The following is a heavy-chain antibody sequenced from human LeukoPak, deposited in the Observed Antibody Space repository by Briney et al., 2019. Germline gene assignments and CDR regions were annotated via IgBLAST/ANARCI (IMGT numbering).Heavy chain of an antibody. Sequence: SETLSLTCTVSVGSISGYYLSCVRQPPGKGLEWIGYIYYSGSTNYNPSLKSRVTISVDTSKNQFSLKLTSVTSADTALYYCARGRGYADYWGQGALVTVSS. D-gene: IGHD6-25*01. V-gene: IGHV4-59*01. CDR3: ARGRGYADY. J-gene: IGHJ4*02. CDR1: VGSISGYY. CDR2: IYYSGST.